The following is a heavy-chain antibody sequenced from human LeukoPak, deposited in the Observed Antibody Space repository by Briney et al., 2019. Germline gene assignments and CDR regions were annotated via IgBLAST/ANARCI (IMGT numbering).Heavy chain of an antibody. CDR2: ISGSGGST. D-gene: IGHD4-11*01. CDR1: GFTFSSYA. J-gene: IGHJ4*02. Sequence: GGSLRLSCAASGFTFSSYAMSWVRQAPGKGLEWVSAISGSGGSTYYADSVKGRFTISRGNSKNTLYLQMNSLRAEDTAVYYCAKHKKATVTTLFDYWGQGTLVTVSS. V-gene: IGHV3-23*01. CDR3: AKHKKATVTTLFDY.